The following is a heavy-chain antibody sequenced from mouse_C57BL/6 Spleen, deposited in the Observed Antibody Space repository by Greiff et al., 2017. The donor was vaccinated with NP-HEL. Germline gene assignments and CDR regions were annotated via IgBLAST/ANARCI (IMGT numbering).Heavy chain of an antibody. Sequence: EVKLMESGPGLVKPSQSLSLTCSVTGYSITSGYYWNWIRQFPGNKLEWMGYISYDGSNNYNPSLKNRISITRDTSKNQFFLKLNSVTTEDTATYYCAGDLGKLGHFDYWGQGTTLTVSS. CDR1: GYSITSGYY. J-gene: IGHJ2*01. D-gene: IGHD1-3*01. CDR3: AGDLGKLGHFDY. CDR2: ISYDGSN. V-gene: IGHV3-6*01.